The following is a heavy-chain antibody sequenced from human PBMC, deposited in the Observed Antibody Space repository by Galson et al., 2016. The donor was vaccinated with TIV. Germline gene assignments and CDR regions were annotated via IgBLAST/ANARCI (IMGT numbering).Heavy chain of an antibody. Sequence: WVRQAPGKGLVWVSRIKMDGSTTNYADSVKGRFTISRDNAKNTLYLQMNNLRAEDTAVYYCARRRYSGTYLEDDWGQGTLVTVSS. CDR2: IKMDGSTT. V-gene: IGHV3-74*01. J-gene: IGHJ4*02. CDR3: ARRRYSGTYLEDD. D-gene: IGHD1-26*01.